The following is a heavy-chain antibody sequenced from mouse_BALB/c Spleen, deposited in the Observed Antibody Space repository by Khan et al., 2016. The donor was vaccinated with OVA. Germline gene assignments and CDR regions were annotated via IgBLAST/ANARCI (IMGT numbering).Heavy chain of an antibody. J-gene: IGHJ4*01. D-gene: IGHD2-3*01. Sequence: VQLQQSGPGLVNPSQSLSLTCTVTGYSITSDYAWNWIRQFPGNKLEWMGYINYSGSTNYNPALKSRISITRDTSKNQFFLQLNSVTTEDTATYDCARDGSRYNYAMDYWGQGTSVTVSS. CDR2: INYSGST. CDR1: GYSITSDYA. CDR3: ARDGSRYNYAMDY. V-gene: IGHV3-2*02.